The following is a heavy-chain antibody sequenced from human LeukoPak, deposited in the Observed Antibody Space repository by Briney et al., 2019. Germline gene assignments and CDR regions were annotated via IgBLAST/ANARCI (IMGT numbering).Heavy chain of an antibody. V-gene: IGHV4-59*01. Sequence: SETLSFTCTVSGGSITSYYWSWIRQPQGKGLEWIGYIYYSGSTNYNPSLKSRVTISVDTSKNQFSLKLSSVTAADTAVYYCARGGYDSSGYYYEYYFDYWGQGTLVTVSS. CDR3: ARGGYDSSGYYYEYYFDY. CDR2: IYYSGST. J-gene: IGHJ4*02. D-gene: IGHD3-22*01. CDR1: GGSITSYY.